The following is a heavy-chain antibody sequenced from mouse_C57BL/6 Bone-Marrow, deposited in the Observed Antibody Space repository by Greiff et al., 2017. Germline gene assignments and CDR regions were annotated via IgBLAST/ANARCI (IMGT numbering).Heavy chain of an antibody. CDR3: ANYYAPAY. CDR2: IHPNSGST. J-gene: IGHJ3*01. Sequence: QVHVKQPGAELVKPGASVKLSCKASGYTFTSYWMHWVKQRPGQGLEWIGMIHPNSGSTNYNEKFKSKATLTVDKSSSTAYMQLSILTSEDSAVYYCANYYAPAYWGQGTLVTVSA. V-gene: IGHV1-64*01. D-gene: IGHD1-1*01. CDR1: GYTFTSYW.